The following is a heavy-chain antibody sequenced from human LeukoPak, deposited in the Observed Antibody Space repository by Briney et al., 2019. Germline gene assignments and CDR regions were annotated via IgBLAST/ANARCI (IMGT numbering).Heavy chain of an antibody. CDR3: AKDAGSYYDSSGYYFWFDP. V-gene: IGHV3-30*02. D-gene: IGHD3-22*01. CDR2: IRYDGSNK. J-gene: IGHJ5*02. CDR1: GFTFSSYG. Sequence: GGSLRLSCAASGFTFSSYGMHWVRQAPGKGLEWVAFIRYDGSNKYYADSVKGRFTISRDNSKNTLYLQMNSLRAEDTAVYYCAKDAGSYYDSSGYYFWFDPWGQGTLVTVSS.